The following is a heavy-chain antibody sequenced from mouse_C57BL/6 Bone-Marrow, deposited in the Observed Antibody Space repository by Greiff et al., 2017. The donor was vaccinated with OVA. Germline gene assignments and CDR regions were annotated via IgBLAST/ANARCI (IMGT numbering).Heavy chain of an antibody. CDR3: AICYSNYVAMDY. Sequence: QVQLKQPGAELVKPGASVKVSCKASGYTFTSYWMHWVKQRPGQGLEWIGRIHPSDSDTNYNQKFKGKATLTVDKSSSTAYMQLSSLTSEDSAVYYCAICYSNYVAMDYWGQGTSVTVSS. CDR1: GYTFTSYW. D-gene: IGHD2-5*01. CDR2: IHPSDSDT. J-gene: IGHJ4*01. V-gene: IGHV1-74*01.